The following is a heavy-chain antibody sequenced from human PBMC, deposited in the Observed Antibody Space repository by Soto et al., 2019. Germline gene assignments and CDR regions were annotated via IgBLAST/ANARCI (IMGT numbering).Heavy chain of an antibody. CDR1: GFTFNTAW. CDR3: STSRGGGEFSSGMDLWGQGMDV. J-gene: IGHJ6*02. CDR2: INNFGVA. D-gene: IGHD3-16*01. V-gene: IGHV3-15*01. Sequence: EVQLEESGGGLVKPGGSLRLSCAASGFTFNTAWMSWVRQAPGKGLQWVGRINNFGVADYAGSLRGRFIISRDASKNTVYLQMNNLRSDDTAVYYCSTSRGGGEFSSGMDLWGQGMDVWGRGTMVTVSS.